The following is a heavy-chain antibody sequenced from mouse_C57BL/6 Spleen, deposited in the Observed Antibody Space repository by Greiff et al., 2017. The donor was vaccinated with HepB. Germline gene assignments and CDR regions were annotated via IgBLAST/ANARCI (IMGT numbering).Heavy chain of an antibody. J-gene: IGHJ3*01. CDR2: INYDGSSN. CDR3: ATYGNYGGWFAY. D-gene: IGHD2-1*01. V-gene: IGHV5-16*01. CDR1: GFTFSDYY. Sequence: EVMLVESEGGLVQPGSSMKLSCTASGFTFSDYYMAWVRQVPEKGLEWVANINYDGSSNYYLDSLNSRFIISRDNAKNILYLQMSRLKSEDTATYNCATYGNYGGWFAYWGQGTLVTVSA.